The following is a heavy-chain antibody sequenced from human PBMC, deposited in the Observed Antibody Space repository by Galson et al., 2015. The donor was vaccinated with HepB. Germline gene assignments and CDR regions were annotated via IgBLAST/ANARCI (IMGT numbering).Heavy chain of an antibody. CDR1: GATIRSHA. CDR3: AKAQGMARRGRPYYYYCLDV. D-gene: IGHD5-24*01. CDR2: IVPRFGTP. J-gene: IGHJ6*02. V-gene: IGHV1-69*13. Sequence: SVKVSCKASGATIRSHAISWVRQAPGQGLEWMGGIVPRFGTPNYAQRFQGRVTITADESTSTVHMELSSLTSEDTAIYYCAKAQGMARRGRPYYYYCLDVWGQGTTVTVSS.